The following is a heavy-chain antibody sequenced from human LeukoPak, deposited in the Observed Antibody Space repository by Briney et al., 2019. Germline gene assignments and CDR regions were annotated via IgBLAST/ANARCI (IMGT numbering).Heavy chain of an antibody. Sequence: GGSLRLSCAASGFTFSSYAMSWVRQAPGKGLEWVSAISSSGATTYYADSVKGRFTISRDNSKNTLYLQMNRLRAEDTAVYYCAKEVGATLDYWAQGTLVTVSS. CDR1: GFTFSSYA. D-gene: IGHD1-26*01. CDR3: AKEVGATLDY. V-gene: IGHV3-23*01. J-gene: IGHJ4*02. CDR2: ISSSGATT.